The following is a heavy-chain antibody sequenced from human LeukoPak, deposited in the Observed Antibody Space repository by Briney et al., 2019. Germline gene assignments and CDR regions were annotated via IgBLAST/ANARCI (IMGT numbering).Heavy chain of an antibody. CDR3: ARGGLRGYSYDLRFDY. J-gene: IGHJ4*02. Sequence: SETLSLTCNVSGDSISSYYWSWIRQPPGKGLDWIWYIYYSGSTNYNPSLKSRVTISVDTSKNQFSLKLSSVTAADTAVYYCARGGLRGYSYDLRFDYWGQGILVTVSS. V-gene: IGHV4-59*01. D-gene: IGHD5-18*01. CDR1: GDSISSYY. CDR2: IYYSGST.